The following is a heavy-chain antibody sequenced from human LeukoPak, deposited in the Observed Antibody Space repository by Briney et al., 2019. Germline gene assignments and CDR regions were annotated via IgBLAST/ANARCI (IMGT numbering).Heavy chain of an antibody. V-gene: IGHV1-8*01. Sequence: ASVKVSCKASGYTFTSYDINWVRQAPGQGLEWMGWMNPNSGNTGYAQKFQGRVTMTRDTSISTAYMELSRLRSDDTAVYYCARVWELRDAFDIWGQGTMVTVSS. D-gene: IGHD1-26*01. CDR2: MNPNSGNT. CDR1: GYTFTSYD. J-gene: IGHJ3*02. CDR3: ARVWELRDAFDI.